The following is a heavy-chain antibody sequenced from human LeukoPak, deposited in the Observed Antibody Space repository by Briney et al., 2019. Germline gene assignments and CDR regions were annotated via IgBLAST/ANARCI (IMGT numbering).Heavy chain of an antibody. CDR1: GGSFSGYY. CDR2: INHSGST. CDR3: ARAPYGDYNGDWFDP. D-gene: IGHD4-17*01. J-gene: IGHJ5*02. Sequence: SETLSLTCAVYGGSFSGYYWSWIRQPPGKGLEWIGEINHSGSTNYNPSLKSRVTISVDTSKNQFSLKLSSVTAADTAVYHCARAPYGDYNGDWFDPWGQGTLVTVSS. V-gene: IGHV4-34*01.